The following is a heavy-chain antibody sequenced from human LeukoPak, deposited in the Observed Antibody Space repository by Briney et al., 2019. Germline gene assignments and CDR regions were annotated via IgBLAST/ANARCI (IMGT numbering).Heavy chain of an antibody. D-gene: IGHD3-10*01. J-gene: IGHJ4*02. V-gene: IGHV3-74*01. CDR1: GFTFANTW. CDR3: AVGGTYGSGS. CDR2: INNDGSTT. Sequence: PGGSLRLSCAASGFTFANTWMHWVRQAPGKGLVRVSLINNDGSTTNYADSVKGRFTISRDNAKNTEYLQMNSLRAEDTAVYYCAVGGTYGSGSWGQGTLVTVSS.